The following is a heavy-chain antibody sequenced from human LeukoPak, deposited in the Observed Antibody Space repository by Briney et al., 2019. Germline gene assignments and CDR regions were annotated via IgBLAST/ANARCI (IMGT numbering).Heavy chain of an antibody. J-gene: IGHJ5*02. CDR1: GGSLSFYY. CDR3: ARGRPDGSGSYYKFDP. D-gene: IGHD3-10*01. CDR2: ISQNGDS. Sequence: PSETLSLTCGVSGGSLSFYYWSWIRQSPGKGLEWIAEISQNGDSNYNMSLKSRVTISLDKSKNQVSLKLNSVTAADTAVYYCARGRPDGSGSYYKFDPWGQGTLVTVSS. V-gene: IGHV4-34*01.